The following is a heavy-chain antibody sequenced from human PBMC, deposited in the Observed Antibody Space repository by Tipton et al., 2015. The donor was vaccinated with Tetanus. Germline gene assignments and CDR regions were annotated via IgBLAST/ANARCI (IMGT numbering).Heavy chain of an antibody. CDR2: IYDNGTT. CDR3: ARRIQVFGPAILDALDL. V-gene: IGHV4-59*01. J-gene: IGHJ3*01. D-gene: IGHD3/OR15-3a*01. CDR1: GGSISGYY. Sequence: TLSLTCTVAGGSISGYYWTWIRQPPGKGLEWIGYIYDNGTTSYSPSLKSRVIISVDKSKNQLSLKLGSVTAEDTAIYYCARRIQVFGPAILDALDLWAQGTMVIVSS.